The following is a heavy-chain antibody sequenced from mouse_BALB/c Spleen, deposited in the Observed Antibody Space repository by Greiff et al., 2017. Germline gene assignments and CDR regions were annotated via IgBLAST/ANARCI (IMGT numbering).Heavy chain of an antibody. D-gene: IGHD3-1*01. J-gene: IGHJ3*01. CDR2: ISSGGGST. V-gene: IGHV5-12-1*01. CDR3: ARKHSSGSWFAY. Sequence: EVKLMESGGGLVKPGGSLKLSCAASGFAFSSYDMSWVRQTPEKRLEWVAYISSGGGSTYYPDTVKGRFTISRDNAKNTLYLQMSSLKSEDTAMYYCARKHSSGSWFAYWGQGTLVTVSA. CDR1: GFAFSSYD.